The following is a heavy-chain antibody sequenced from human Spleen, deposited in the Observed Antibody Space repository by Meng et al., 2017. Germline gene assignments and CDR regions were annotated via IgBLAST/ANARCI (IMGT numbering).Heavy chain of an antibody. J-gene: IGHJ4*02. CDR1: GFTFSDYY. V-gene: IGHV3-11*01. Sequence: VPAGGCGGGLVKPGGSLRLSCAASGFTFSDYYMSWIRQAPGKGLEWVSYISSSGNTIYYADSVKGRFTISRDNAKNSLYLQMNSLRAEDTAVYYCARGRLVGARKFDYWGQGTLVTVSS. CDR2: ISSSGNTI. D-gene: IGHD1-26*01. CDR3: ARGRLVGARKFDY.